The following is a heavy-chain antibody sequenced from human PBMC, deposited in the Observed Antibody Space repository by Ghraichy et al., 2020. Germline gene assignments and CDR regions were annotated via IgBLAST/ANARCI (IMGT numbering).Heavy chain of an antibody. Sequence: SETLSLTCAVYGGSFSGYYWSWIRQPPGKGLEWIGEINHSGSTNYNSSLKSRVTISLDTSKNQFSLKLSSVTAADTAVYYCARLCDITSETDFWGQGTLVIVSS. CDR3: ARLCDITSETDF. CDR1: GGSFSGYY. D-gene: IGHD1-14*01. V-gene: IGHV4-34*01. J-gene: IGHJ4*02. CDR2: INHSGST.